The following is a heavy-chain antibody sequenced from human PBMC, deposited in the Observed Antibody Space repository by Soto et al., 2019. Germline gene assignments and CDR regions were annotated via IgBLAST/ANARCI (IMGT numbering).Heavy chain of an antibody. V-gene: IGHV4-59*01. J-gene: IGHJ4*02. D-gene: IGHD3-22*01. CDR2: IYYSGST. CDR3: AFLNSSGYVDY. Sequence: SETLSLTCTVSGGSISSYYWSWIRQPPGKGLEWIGYIYYSGSTNYNPSLKSRVTISVDTSKNQFSLKLSSVTAADTAVYYCAFLNSSGYVDYWGQGTLVTVSS. CDR1: GGSISSYY.